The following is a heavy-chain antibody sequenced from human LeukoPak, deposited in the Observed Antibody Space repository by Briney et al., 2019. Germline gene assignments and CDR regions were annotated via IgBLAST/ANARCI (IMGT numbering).Heavy chain of an antibody. Sequence: SVTVSCTASGYTFTSYAINWVRQVPGRGLEWMGGIIPFYSATDYAQKLQGRVTITADESTNTAYMELNSLTSKDTAVYYCARMVGYAYSDYWGQGTLVTVSS. CDR2: IIPFYSAT. D-gene: IGHD2-15*01. J-gene: IGHJ4*02. CDR3: ARMVGYAYSDY. CDR1: GYTFTSYA. V-gene: IGHV1-69*13.